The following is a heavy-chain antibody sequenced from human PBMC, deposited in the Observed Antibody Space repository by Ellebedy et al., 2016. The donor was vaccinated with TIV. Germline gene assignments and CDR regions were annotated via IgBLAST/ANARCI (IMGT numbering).Heavy chain of an antibody. D-gene: IGHD3-10*01. V-gene: IGHV4-59*01. CDR1: GGSIRSYY. J-gene: IGHJ6*02. CDR3: ARDRVTMLRGVYYYYYGMDV. CDR2: INDSRST. Sequence: MPSETLSLTCSVSGGSIRSYYWSWLRQPPGKGLEWIGYINDSRSTNYNPSLKSRVTISVDPSKNQFSLKLNSVTSADTAVYYCARDRVTMLRGVYYYYYGMDVWGQGTTVTVSS.